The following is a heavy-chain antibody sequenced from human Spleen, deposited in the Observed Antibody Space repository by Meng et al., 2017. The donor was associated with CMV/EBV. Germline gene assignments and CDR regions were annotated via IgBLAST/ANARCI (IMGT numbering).Heavy chain of an antibody. CDR1: GFTFSNNW. CDR2: IKKDGSEE. Sequence: GESLKISCAASGFTFSNNWMSWVRQAPGKGLEWVASIKKDGSEEYYVGSVKGRFTISRDNAKNSLSLQMNILRAEDTAVYYCARVGSSSGSYYYWGQGTLVTVSS. D-gene: IGHD3-10*01. V-gene: IGHV3-7*01. CDR3: ARVGSSSGSYYY. J-gene: IGHJ4*02.